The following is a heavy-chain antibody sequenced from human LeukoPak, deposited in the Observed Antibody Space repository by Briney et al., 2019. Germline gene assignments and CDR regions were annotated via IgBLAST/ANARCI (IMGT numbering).Heavy chain of an antibody. D-gene: IGHD3-10*01. V-gene: IGHV3-64D*06. CDR2: ISSNGGST. J-gene: IGHJ4*02. Sequence: PGGSLRRSCSASGFTFSRYAMHWVRQAPGKGLEYVSAISSNGGSTYYADSVKGRFTISRDNSRNTLHLQMSSLRVEDTAVYYCVKDSSSGSYFDYWGQGTLVTVSS. CDR3: VKDSSSGSYFDY. CDR1: GFTFSRYA.